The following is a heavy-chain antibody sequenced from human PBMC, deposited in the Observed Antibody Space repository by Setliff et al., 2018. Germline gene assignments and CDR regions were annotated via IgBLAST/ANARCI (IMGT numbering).Heavy chain of an antibody. CDR1: GGTFSSYG. J-gene: IGHJ6*03. V-gene: IGHV1-69*05. CDR2: TIPTFGST. Sequence: SVKVSCKASGGTFSSYGISWVRQAPGQGLEWMGGTIPTFGSTKYAQKFQERVTIIKDESTSTAYMEVSSLRTEDTAVYYCAREGVDTRSSTDYRYYMDVWG. D-gene: IGHD5-18*01. CDR3: AREGVDTRSSTDYRYYMDV.